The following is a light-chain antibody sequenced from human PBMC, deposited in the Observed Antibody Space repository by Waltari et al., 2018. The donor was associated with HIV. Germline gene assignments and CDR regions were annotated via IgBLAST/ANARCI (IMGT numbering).Light chain of an antibody. CDR3: QSYDSSLSGSV. CDR2: GIS. Sequence: GAPGQRVTISCTGSSSNIGAGYDVHWYQQLPGTAPKLLIYGISNRPSGVPDRFSGSKSGTSASLAITGLQAEDEADYYGQSYDSSLSGSVFGGGTKLTVL. CDR1: SSNIGAGYD. V-gene: IGLV1-40*01. J-gene: IGLJ2*01.